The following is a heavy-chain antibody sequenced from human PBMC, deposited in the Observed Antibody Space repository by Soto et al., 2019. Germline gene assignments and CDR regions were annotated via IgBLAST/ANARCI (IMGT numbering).Heavy chain of an antibody. Sequence: QVQLVQSGAEVKKPGASVKVSCKASGYTFTTYGITWVRQAPGQGLEWMGWISAYNGNTNYAQKIQGRVTMTTDTSTSTAYMELRSLRSDDTAVYYCARQQWLYYYYGMDVWGQGTTVTVSS. CDR2: ISAYNGNT. J-gene: IGHJ6*02. CDR1: GYTFTTYG. D-gene: IGHD6-19*01. V-gene: IGHV1-18*01. CDR3: ARQQWLYYYYGMDV.